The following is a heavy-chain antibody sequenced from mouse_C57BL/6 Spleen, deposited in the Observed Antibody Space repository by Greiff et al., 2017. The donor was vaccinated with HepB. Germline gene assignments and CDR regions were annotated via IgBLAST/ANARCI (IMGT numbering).Heavy chain of an antibody. Sequence: QVQLQQPGAELVRPGSSVKLSCKASGYTFTSYWMDWVKQRPGQGLEWIGNIYPSDSETHYNQKFKDKATLTVDKSSSTAYMQLSSLTSEDSAVYYCARERDYFGSSPWFAYWGQGTLVTVSA. CDR2: IYPSDSET. CDR3: ARERDYFGSSPWFAY. J-gene: IGHJ3*01. V-gene: IGHV1-61*01. CDR1: GYTFTSYW. D-gene: IGHD1-1*01.